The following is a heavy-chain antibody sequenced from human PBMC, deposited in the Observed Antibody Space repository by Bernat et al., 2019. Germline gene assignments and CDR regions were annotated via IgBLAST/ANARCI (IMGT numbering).Heavy chain of an antibody. V-gene: IGHV3-23*01. CDR2: ISGSGGST. CDR1: GFTFSSYA. D-gene: IGHD5/OR15-5a*01. J-gene: IGHJ4*02. Sequence: EVQLLESGGGLVQPGGSLRLSCAASGFTFSSYAMSWVLQSPGQGLEWVSAISGSGGSTYYADSVKGRFTISRDNSKNTLYLQMNSLRAEDTAVYYCAKEGVSSTDFDYWGQGTLVTVSS. CDR3: AKEGVSSTDFDY.